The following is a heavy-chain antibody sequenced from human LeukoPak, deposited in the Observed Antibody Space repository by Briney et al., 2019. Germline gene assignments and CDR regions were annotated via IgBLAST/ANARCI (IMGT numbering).Heavy chain of an antibody. J-gene: IGHJ3*02. CDR3: ARGMAGVNAFDI. Sequence: ASVTVSCTASGYTFTSYYMHWVRPAPGQGLEWMGIINPSGGSTSYAQKFQGRVTMTRDTSTSTVYMELSSLRSEDTAVYYCARGMAGVNAFDIWGQGTMVTVSS. V-gene: IGHV1-46*01. CDR1: GYTFTSYY. D-gene: IGHD3-10*01. CDR2: INPSGGST.